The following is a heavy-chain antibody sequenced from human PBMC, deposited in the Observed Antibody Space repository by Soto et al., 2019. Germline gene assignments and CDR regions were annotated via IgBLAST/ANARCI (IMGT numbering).Heavy chain of an antibody. J-gene: IGHJ3*02. CDR3: AKTHSSEAFDI. V-gene: IGHV3-30*18. D-gene: IGHD6-25*01. CDR2: ISYDGSNK. Sequence: GGSLRLSCAASGFTFSSYGMHWVRQAPGKGLEWVAVISYDGSNKYYADSVKGRFTISRDNSKNTLYLQMNSLRAEDTAVYYCAKTHSSEAFDIWGQGTMVTVSS. CDR1: GFTFSSYG.